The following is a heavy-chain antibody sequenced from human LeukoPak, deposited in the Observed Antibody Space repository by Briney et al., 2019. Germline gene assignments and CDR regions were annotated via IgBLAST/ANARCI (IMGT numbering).Heavy chain of an antibody. CDR3: AKGLCRDYQLLCGFDY. CDR2: ISCDGSNK. V-gene: IGHV3-30*18. CDR1: GFTFSSYG. Sequence: PGRSLRLSCAVSGFTFSSYGIHWARQAPGKVLEWVAVISCDGSNKYYADSVKGRFTICRDNSKNPLYLQMNSLRAEDTAVYDCAKGLCRDYQLLCGFDYWGQGTLVTVSS. J-gene: IGHJ4*02. D-gene: IGHD2-2*01.